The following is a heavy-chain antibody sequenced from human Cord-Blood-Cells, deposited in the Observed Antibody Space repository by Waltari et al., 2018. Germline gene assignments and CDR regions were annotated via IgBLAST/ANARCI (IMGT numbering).Heavy chain of an antibody. J-gene: IGHJ4*02. CDR1: GYSISSGYY. CDR3: ARQVLGGYFDY. V-gene: IGHV4-38-2*01. Sequence: QVQLQESGPGLVKPSETLSLTCAVSGYSISSGYYWGWIRQPPGKGLEWIGSIYHSGSTYYNPSLKSRVTISVDTSKNQFSRKLSSVTAADTAVYYCARQVLGGYFDYWGQGTLVTVSS. CDR2: IYHSGST. D-gene: IGHD3-16*01.